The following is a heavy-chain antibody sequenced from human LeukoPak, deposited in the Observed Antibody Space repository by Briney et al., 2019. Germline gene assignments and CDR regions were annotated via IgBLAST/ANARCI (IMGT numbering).Heavy chain of an antibody. J-gene: IGHJ4*02. CDR3: ASFPRAQYCSGGSCYLDPFDY. V-gene: IGHV1-69*06. CDR2: IIPIFGTA. Sequence: ASVKVSCKASGYTFTGYYMHWVRQAPGQGLEWMGGIIPIFGTANYAQKFQGRVTITADKSTSTAYMELSSLRSEDTAVYYCASFPRAQYCSGGSCYLDPFDYWGQGTLVTVSS. CDR1: GYTFTGYY. D-gene: IGHD2-15*01.